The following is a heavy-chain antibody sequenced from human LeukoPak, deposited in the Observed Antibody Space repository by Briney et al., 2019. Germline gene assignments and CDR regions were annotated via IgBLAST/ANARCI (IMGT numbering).Heavy chain of an antibody. J-gene: IGHJ6*04. D-gene: IGHD3-3*01. CDR2: IRYDGSNK. CDR3: AKDLKGITIFGVVMSLGV. CDR1: GFTFSSYG. V-gene: IGHV3-30*02. Sequence: GGSLRLSRAASGFTFSSYGMHWVRQAPGKGLEWVAFIRYDGSNKYYADSVKGRFTISRDNSKNTLYLQMNSLRAEDTAVYYCAKDLKGITIFGVVMSLGVWGKGTTVTVSS.